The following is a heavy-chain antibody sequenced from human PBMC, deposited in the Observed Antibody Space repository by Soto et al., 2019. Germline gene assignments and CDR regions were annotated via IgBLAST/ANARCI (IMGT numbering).Heavy chain of an antibody. Sequence: SETLSLTCAVYGGSFSGYYWSWIRQPPGKGLEWIGEINHSGSTNYNPSLKSRVTLSVDTTNNQFSLRLSSVTAADTAVYFCARQQYCGSSTCYDSLYYQYMDVWGKGTMVTVSS. CDR1: GGSFSGYY. V-gene: IGHV4-34*01. CDR3: ARQQYCGSSTCYDSLYYQYMDV. J-gene: IGHJ6*03. D-gene: IGHD2-15*01. CDR2: INHSGST.